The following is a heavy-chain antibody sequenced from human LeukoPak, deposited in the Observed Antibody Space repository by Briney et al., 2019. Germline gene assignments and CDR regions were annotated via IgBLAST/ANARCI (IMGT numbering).Heavy chain of an antibody. CDR3: ARDPRFSPFDN. V-gene: IGHV4-59*12. CDR1: GGSISSYY. J-gene: IGHJ4*02. Sequence: PSETLSLTCTVSGGSISSYYWSWIRQPPGKGLEWIGYIYYSGGTNYNPSLKSRVTISVDTSKNQFSLKLSSVTAADTAVYYCARDPRFSPFDNWGQGTLVTVSS. CDR2: IYYSGGT.